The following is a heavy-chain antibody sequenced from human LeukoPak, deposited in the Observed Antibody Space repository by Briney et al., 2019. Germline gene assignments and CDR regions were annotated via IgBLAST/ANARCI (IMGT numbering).Heavy chain of an antibody. V-gene: IGHV1-2*02. CDR2: INPNSGGT. CDR1: GYTFTGYY. J-gene: IGHJ4*02. Sequence: ASVKVSCKASGYTFTGYYLHWVRQAPGQGLEWMGWINPNSGGTNYAQKFQGRVTMTRDTSISTAYMELSRLRSDDTAVYYCASGVDIVATVSLWLFDYWGQGTLVTVSS. CDR3: ASGVDIVATVSLWLFDY. D-gene: IGHD5-12*01.